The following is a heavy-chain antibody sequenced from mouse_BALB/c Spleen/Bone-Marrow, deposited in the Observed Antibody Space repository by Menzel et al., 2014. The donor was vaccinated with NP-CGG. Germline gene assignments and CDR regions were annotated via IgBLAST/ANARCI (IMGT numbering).Heavy chain of an antibody. J-gene: IGHJ2*01. V-gene: IGHV5-17*02. D-gene: IGHD4-1*01. CDR2: ISSGSGTI. Sequence: EVMLVESGGGLVQPGGSRKLSCAASGFTFSSFGMHWVRQAPERGLEWVAYISSGSGTIFYADTVKGRFTISRDNPKNALFRQMTSLRSEDSAMYYCARGGNWEDFDYWGQGTTPTVSS. CDR3: ARGGNWEDFDY. CDR1: GFTFSSFG.